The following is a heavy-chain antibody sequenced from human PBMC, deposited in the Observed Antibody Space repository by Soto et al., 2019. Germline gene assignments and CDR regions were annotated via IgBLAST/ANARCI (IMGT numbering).Heavy chain of an antibody. CDR1: GFTFTSYW. CDR2: IYPGDSDT. J-gene: IGHJ4*02. CDR3: AKHEGYCSSTTCSNFDY. V-gene: IGHV5-51*01. Sequence: GESLKISCKASGFTFTSYWIAWVRQMPGKGLEWMGIIYPGDSDTSYSPSFQGQVTISADKSLNPAYLQWSSLKASDTAMYYCAKHEGYCSSTTCSNFDYWGQGTLVTVPS. D-gene: IGHD2-2*01.